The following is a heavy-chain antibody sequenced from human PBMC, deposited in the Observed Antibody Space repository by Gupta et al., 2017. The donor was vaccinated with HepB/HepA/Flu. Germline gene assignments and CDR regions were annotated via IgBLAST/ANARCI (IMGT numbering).Heavy chain of an antibody. CDR3: ARDRGCSTSRCFDTWNYYYYMDV. Sequence: QVQLVQSGAEVKKPGSSVKVSCKASGGTFSSYAISWVRQAPGQGLEWMGGIIPIFGTANYAQKFQGRVTITADESTSTAYMELSSLRSEDTAVYYCARDRGCSTSRCFDTWNYYYYMDVWGKGTTVTVSS. V-gene: IGHV1-69*01. CDR2: IIPIFGTA. D-gene: IGHD2-2*01. CDR1: GGTFSSYA. J-gene: IGHJ6*03.